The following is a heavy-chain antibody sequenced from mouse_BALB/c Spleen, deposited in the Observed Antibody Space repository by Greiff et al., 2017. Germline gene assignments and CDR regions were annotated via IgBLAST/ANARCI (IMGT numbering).Heavy chain of an antibody. CDR2: IYPGSGNT. J-gene: IGHJ4*01. D-gene: IGHD1-1*01. Sequence: QVQLKESGAELARPGASVKLSCKASGYTFTDYYINWVKQRTGQGLEWIGEIYPGSGNTYYNEKFKGKATLTADKSSSTAYMQLSSLTSEDSAVYFCARGYYGSSLMDYWGQGTSVTVSS. V-gene: IGHV1-77*01. CDR3: ARGYYGSSLMDY. CDR1: GYTFTDYY.